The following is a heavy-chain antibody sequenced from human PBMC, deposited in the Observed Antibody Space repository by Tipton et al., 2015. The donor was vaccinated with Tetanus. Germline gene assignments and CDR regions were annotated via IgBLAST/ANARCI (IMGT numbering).Heavy chain of an antibody. CDR1: GCSFTSYW. D-gene: IGHD6-19*01. CDR2: IYPGDSDT. Sequence: QLVQSGAEVKKPGESLKISCKGSGCSFTSYWIGWVRQMPGKGLEWMGIIYPGDSDTRYSPSFQGQAPISADKSISPAYLQWSSLKASDPAMYYCARRPYSSGWVDYWGQGTLVTVSS. CDR3: ARRPYSSGWVDY. J-gene: IGHJ4*02. V-gene: IGHV5-51*01.